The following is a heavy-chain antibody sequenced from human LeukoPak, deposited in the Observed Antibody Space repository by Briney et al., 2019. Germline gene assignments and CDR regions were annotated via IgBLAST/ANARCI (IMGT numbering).Heavy chain of an antibody. D-gene: IGHD6-6*01. CDR3: ARDGWSIAALGPYFDY. J-gene: IGHJ4*02. V-gene: IGHV3-33*01. Sequence: PGGAPRLSFGASGITFRSYCNHRGRPAPGKGVGGGGFLWYDGSNKYYADSVKGRFTISRDNSKNTLYVQMNSLRAEDTAVYYCARDGWSIAALGPYFDYWGQGTLVTVSS. CDR2: LWYDGSNK. CDR1: GITFRSYC.